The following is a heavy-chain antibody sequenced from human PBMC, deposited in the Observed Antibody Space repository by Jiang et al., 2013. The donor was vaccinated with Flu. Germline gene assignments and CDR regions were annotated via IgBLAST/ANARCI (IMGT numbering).Heavy chain of an antibody. Sequence: LVQPGGSLRLSCAASGFTFSSYWMSWVRQAPGKGLEWVANIKQDGSEKYYVDSVKGRFTISRDNAKNSLYLQMNSLRAEDTAVYYCARDAGIAVAGTYYWGQGTLVTVSS. D-gene: IGHD6-19*01. J-gene: IGHJ4*02. CDR3: ARDAGIAVAGTYY. CDR2: IKQDGSEK. V-gene: IGHV3-7*01. CDR1: GFTFSSYW.